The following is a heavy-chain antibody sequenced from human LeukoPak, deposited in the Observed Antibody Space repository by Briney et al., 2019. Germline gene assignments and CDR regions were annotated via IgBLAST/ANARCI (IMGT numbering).Heavy chain of an antibody. V-gene: IGHV4-39*01. CDR3: ARHRHRDYYDSSGYYGIDY. CDR1: GGSISSSTYY. Sequence: SETLSLTCTVSGGSISSSTYYWGWIRQPPGKGLEWIGSICYSGSTYYNPSLKSRVTISVDTSKNQFSLKLSSVTAADTAVYYCARHRHRDYYDSSGYYGIDYWGQGTLVTVSS. J-gene: IGHJ4*02. D-gene: IGHD3-22*01. CDR2: ICYSGST.